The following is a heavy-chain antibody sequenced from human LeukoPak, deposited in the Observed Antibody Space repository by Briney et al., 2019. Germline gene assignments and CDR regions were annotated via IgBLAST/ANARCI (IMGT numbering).Heavy chain of an antibody. Sequence: GASLRLSCAASGVTFSSYAMNWVRQAPGKGLEWVSAISGSGGSTYYADSVKGRFTISRDNSKNTLYLQMNSLRAEDTAVYYCAKDRSYCSSTSCSGYWGQGTLVTVSS. V-gene: IGHV3-23*01. D-gene: IGHD2-2*01. J-gene: IGHJ4*02. CDR3: AKDRSYCSSTSCSGY. CDR2: ISGSGGST. CDR1: GVTFSSYA.